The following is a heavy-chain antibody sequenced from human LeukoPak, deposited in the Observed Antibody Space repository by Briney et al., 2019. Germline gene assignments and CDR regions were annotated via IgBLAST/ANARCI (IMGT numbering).Heavy chain of an antibody. Sequence: ASVKVSCKASGYTFTGYYMHWVRQAPGQGLEWMGWINPNSGGTNYVQKFQGRVTVTRDTSINIAYMELSRLTSDDTAIYYCARGSANVVVPAASLEDWGQGTLVTVSS. CDR3: ARGSANVVVPAASLED. CDR2: INPNSGGT. D-gene: IGHD2-2*01. V-gene: IGHV1-2*02. J-gene: IGHJ4*02. CDR1: GYTFTGYY.